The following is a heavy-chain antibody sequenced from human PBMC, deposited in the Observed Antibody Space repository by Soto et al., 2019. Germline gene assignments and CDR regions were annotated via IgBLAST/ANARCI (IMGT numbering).Heavy chain of an antibody. V-gene: IGHV3-21*01. Sequence: AGGSLRLSCAASGFTFSSYSMNWVRQAPGKGLEWVSSISSSSSYIYYADSVKGRFTISRDNAKNSLYLQMNSLRAEDTAVYYCAPDPGIAVTYWGQGTLVTVSS. CDR2: ISSSSSYI. J-gene: IGHJ4*02. CDR3: APDPGIAVTY. D-gene: IGHD6-19*01. CDR1: GFTFSSYS.